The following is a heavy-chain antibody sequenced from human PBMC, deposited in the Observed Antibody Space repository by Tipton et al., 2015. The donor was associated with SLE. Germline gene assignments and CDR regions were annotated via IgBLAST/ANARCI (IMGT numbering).Heavy chain of an antibody. Sequence: SLRLSCAASGFTFSSYSMNWVRQAPGKGLEWVSSISSSSSYIYHADSVKGRFTISRDNAKNSLYLQMNSLRAEDTAVYYCARDGGGDAEYFQHWGQGTLVTVSS. CDR1: GFTFSSYS. CDR2: ISSSSSYI. D-gene: IGHD4-17*01. J-gene: IGHJ1*01. CDR3: ARDGGGDAEYFQH. V-gene: IGHV3-21*01.